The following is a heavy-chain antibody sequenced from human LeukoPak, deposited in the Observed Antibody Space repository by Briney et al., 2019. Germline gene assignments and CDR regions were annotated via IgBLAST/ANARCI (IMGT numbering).Heavy chain of an antibody. CDR3: ARGHKLAEAGTGRWFDP. Sequence: ASVKVSCKASGYTFTSYDINWVRQATGQGLEWMGWMNPNSGNTGYAQKFQGRVTMTRNTSISTAYMELSSLRSEDTAVYYCARGHKLAEAGTGRWFDPWGQGTLVTVSS. D-gene: IGHD6-13*01. CDR2: MNPNSGNT. J-gene: IGHJ5*02. V-gene: IGHV1-8*01. CDR1: GYTFTSYD.